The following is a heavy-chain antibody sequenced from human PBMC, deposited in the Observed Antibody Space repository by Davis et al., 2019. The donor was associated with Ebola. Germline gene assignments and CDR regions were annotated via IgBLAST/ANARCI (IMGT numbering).Heavy chain of an antibody. CDR3: ASLKQWLRGDV. CDR1: GGSISSYY. CDR2: IYYSGST. J-gene: IGHJ6*02. V-gene: IGHV4-59*01. Sequence: MPAGSLTLSCTVSGGSISSYYWSWIRQPPGKGLEWIGYIYYSGSTNYNPSLKSRVTISVDTSKNQFSLKLSSVTAADTAVYYCASLKQWLRGDVWGQGTTVTVSS. D-gene: IGHD5-12*01.